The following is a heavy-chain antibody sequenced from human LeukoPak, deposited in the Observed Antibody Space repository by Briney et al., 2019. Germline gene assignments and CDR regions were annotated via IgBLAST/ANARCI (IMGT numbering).Heavy chain of an antibody. CDR1: GYSISSGYY. J-gene: IGHJ6*03. CDR2: IYHSGST. CDR3: ARGRGLYYYYYYYMDV. Sequence: SETLSLTCTVSGYSISSGYYWGWIRQPPGKGLEWIGSIYHSGSTYYNPSLKSRVTISVDTSKNQFSLKLSSVTAADTAVYYCARGRGLYYYYYYYMDVWGKGTTVTVSS. D-gene: IGHD3-10*01. V-gene: IGHV4-38-2*02.